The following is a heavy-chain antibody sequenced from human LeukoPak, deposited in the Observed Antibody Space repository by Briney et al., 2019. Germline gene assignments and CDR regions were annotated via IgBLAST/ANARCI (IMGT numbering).Heavy chain of an antibody. D-gene: IGHD1-26*01. CDR3: AREIVGAPNAFDI. J-gene: IGHJ3*02. V-gene: IGHV4-4*07. Sequence: SEALSLTCTVSVGPLSSYHWNCIRQPAGKGLEWIGRIYTSGSTNYNPSLKSRVTISVDNSKNQFSLKLSSVTAADTAVYYCAREIVGAPNAFDIWGQGTMVTVSS. CDR1: VGPLSSYH. CDR2: IYTSGST.